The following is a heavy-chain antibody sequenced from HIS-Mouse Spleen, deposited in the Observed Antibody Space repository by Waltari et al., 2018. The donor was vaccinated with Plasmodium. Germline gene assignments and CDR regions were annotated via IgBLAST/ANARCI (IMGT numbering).Heavy chain of an antibody. D-gene: IGHD5-12*01. Sequence: EVQLVESGGGLVQPGGSLRLSCAASGFTFSSYWMSWVRQAQGKGLELVANIKQDGSEKYYVDYVKGRFTISRDNAKNSLYLQMNSLRAEDTAVYYCARDRRGYWYFDLWGRGTLVTVSS. V-gene: IGHV3-7*01. CDR3: ARDRRGYWYFDL. CDR2: IKQDGSEK. CDR1: GFTFSSYW. J-gene: IGHJ2*01.